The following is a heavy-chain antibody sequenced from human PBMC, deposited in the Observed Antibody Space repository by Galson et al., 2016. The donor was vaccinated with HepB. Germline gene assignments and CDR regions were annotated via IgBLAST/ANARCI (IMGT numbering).Heavy chain of an antibody. Sequence: SLRLSCAASGFTFSTYGMHWVRQAPGKGLEWVALISYDGKSESYADSVKGRVTISRDNSNNALYLQMHSLRAEDTAVYYCAREGLGDGYNSLNYYSYYMDVWGKGTTVTVSS. V-gene: IGHV3-30*03. CDR3: AREGLGDGYNSLNYYSYYMDV. D-gene: IGHD5-24*01. CDR2: ISYDGKSE. CDR1: GFTFSTYG. J-gene: IGHJ6*03.